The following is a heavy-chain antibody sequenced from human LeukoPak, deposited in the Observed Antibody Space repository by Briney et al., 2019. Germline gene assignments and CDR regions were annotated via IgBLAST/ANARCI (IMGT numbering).Heavy chain of an antibody. CDR3: APTSSTAFDI. Sequence: GGSLRLSCAASGFTFNSYGMSWIRQAPGKGLEWVSYISSSSSTIYYADSVKGRFTISRDNAKNSLYLQMNSLRAEDTAVYYCAPTSSTAFDIWGQGTMVTVSS. CDR1: GFTFNSYG. V-gene: IGHV3-48*01. D-gene: IGHD2-2*01. J-gene: IGHJ3*02. CDR2: ISSSSSTI.